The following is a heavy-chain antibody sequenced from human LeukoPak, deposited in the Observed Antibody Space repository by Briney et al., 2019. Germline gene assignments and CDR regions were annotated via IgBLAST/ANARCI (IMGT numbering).Heavy chain of an antibody. D-gene: IGHD3-22*01. V-gene: IGHV4-61*02. CDR1: GDSISSGSYY. Sequence: PSQTLSLTCTVSGDSISSGSYYWSWIRQPAGKGLEWIGRIYTSGSTNYNPSLKSRVTISADTSKNQFSLKLSSVTAADTAVYYCAREEYYSDNSGYYPDFWGQGTLVTVSS. CDR2: IYTSGST. J-gene: IGHJ4*02. CDR3: AREEYYSDNSGYYPDF.